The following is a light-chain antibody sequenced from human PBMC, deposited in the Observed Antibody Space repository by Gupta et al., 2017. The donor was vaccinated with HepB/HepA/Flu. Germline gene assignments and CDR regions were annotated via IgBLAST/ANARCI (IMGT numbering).Light chain of an antibody. CDR2: YND. CDR3: AAWDTSLNVVV. CDR1: SSNVGRNN. Sequence: QSVLTQSTSVSGTPGQTVTISSSGSSSNVGRNNVNWYQQLPGTAPKLLIYYNDERPSGVPDRISGSKSGTSASLAISGLQSEDEADYYCAAWDTSLNVVVFGGGTKLTVL. V-gene: IGLV1-44*01. J-gene: IGLJ2*01.